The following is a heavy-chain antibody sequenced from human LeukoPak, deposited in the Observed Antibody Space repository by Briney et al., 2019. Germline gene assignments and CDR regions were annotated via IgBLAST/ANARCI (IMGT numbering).Heavy chain of an antibody. CDR1: GYTFTSYY. Sequence: ASVKVSCKASGYTFTSYYMHWVRQAPGQGLEWMGWINPNSGGTNYAQKFQGRVTMTRDTSISTAYMELSRLRSDDTAVYYCARGTLEVVAVDLSDYYYYYMDVWGKGTTVTVSS. CDR2: INPNSGGT. V-gene: IGHV1-2*02. D-gene: IGHD6-19*01. J-gene: IGHJ6*03. CDR3: ARGTLEVVAVDLSDYYYYYMDV.